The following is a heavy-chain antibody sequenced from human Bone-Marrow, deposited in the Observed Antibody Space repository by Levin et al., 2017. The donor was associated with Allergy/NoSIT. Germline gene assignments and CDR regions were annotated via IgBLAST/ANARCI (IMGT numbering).Heavy chain of an antibody. CDR3: APLSVAVAGSPFYDMDV. CDR2: INPNSGDT. CDR1: GYTFTNYY. J-gene: IGHJ6*02. D-gene: IGHD6-19*01. V-gene: IGHV1-2*02. Sequence: ASVKVSCKASGYTFTNYYIHWVRQAPGQGLEWIGLINPNSGDTKYAQKFQGRVTVTRDTSITTAFMELSRLGSDDTAVYYSAPLSVAVAGSPFYDMDVWGQGTTVTVSS.